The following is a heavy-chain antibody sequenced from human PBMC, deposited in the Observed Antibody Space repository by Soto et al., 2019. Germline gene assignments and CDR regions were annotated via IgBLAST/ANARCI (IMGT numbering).Heavy chain of an antibody. J-gene: IGHJ4*02. Sequence: GGSLRLSCAASEFTFSSYAMSWVRQAPGKGLEWVSGISGSGGSTYYADSVKGRFTISRDISQNTLYLQMNNLRAEDTAVYYCAKEETGTYPFDYWGQGALVTVSS. CDR2: ISGSGGST. CDR1: EFTFSSYA. D-gene: IGHD1-26*01. CDR3: AKEETGTYPFDY. V-gene: IGHV3-23*01.